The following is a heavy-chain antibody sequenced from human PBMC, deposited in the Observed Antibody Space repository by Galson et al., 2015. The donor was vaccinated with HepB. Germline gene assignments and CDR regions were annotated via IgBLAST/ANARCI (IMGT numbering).Heavy chain of an antibody. V-gene: IGHV4-4*02. CDR1: GGSISSSNW. CDR2: IYHSGST. CDR3: ARAPLGDSSGYYMVAFDI. Sequence: LTCAVSGGSISSSNWWSWVRQPPGKGLEWIGEIYHSGSTNYNPSLKSRVTISVDKSKNQFSLKLSSVTAADTAVYYCARAPLGDSSGYYMVAFDIWGQGTMVTVSS. J-gene: IGHJ3*02. D-gene: IGHD3-22*01.